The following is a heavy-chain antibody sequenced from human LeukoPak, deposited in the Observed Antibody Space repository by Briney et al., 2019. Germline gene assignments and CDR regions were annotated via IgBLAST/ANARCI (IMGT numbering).Heavy chain of an antibody. Sequence: PGRSLRLSCAASGFTFSSYAMHWVRQAPGKGLEWVAVISYDGSNKYYADSVKGRFTISRDNSKNTLYLQMNSLRAEDTAVYYCAKGNGPLDPWGQGTLVTVSS. V-gene: IGHV3-30-3*01. J-gene: IGHJ5*02. CDR2: ISYDGSNK. CDR3: AKGNGPLDP. CDR1: GFTFSSYA. D-gene: IGHD2-8*01.